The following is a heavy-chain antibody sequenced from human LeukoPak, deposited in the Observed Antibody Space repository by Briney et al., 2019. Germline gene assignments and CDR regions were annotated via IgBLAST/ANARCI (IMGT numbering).Heavy chain of an antibody. D-gene: IGHD2-21*01. CDR2: IFDGGDTK. CDR3: AKDSTMWPHYFDH. Sequence: GGSLRLSCADSGFTFSSYAMAWVRQAPGKGLEWVSSIFDGGDTKDYADSVKGRFTTSRDNSKNELYLQMNSLTAEDTAVYFCAKDSTMWPHYFDHWGQGILVIVSS. V-gene: IGHV3-23*01. CDR1: GFTFSSYA. J-gene: IGHJ4*02.